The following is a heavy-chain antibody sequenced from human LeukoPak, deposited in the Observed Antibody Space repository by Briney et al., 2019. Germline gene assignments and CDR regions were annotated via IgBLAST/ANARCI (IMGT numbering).Heavy chain of an antibody. CDR3: AKHTADY. V-gene: IGHV3-23*01. CDR2: ISGSGGST. CDR1: GDSVISGLYY. Sequence: ETLSLTCTVSGDSVISGLYYWTWVRQAPGKGLEWVSAISGSGGSTYYADSVKGRFTISRDNSKNTLYLQMNSLRAEDTAVYYCAKHTADYWGQGTLVTVSS. J-gene: IGHJ4*02. D-gene: IGHD5-18*01.